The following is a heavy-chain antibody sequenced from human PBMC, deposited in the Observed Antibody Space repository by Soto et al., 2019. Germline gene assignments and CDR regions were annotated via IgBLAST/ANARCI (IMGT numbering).Heavy chain of an antibody. D-gene: IGHD6-19*01. J-gene: IGHJ4*02. CDR1: GFTVSTNY. Sequence: GGSLRLSCAASGFTVSTNYMSWVRKAPGKGLEWVSVIYSDGGTYYADSVKGRFTISKDNSKNTLYLQMNSLRAEDTAVYFCAREVRNTVAVFDYWGQGTLVTVSS. CDR2: IYSDGGT. V-gene: IGHV3-66*01. CDR3: AREVRNTVAVFDY.